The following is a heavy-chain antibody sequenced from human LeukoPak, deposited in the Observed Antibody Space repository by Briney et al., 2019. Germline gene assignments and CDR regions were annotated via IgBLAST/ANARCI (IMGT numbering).Heavy chain of an antibody. Sequence: SETLSLTRTVSGGSISSYYWSWIRQPPGKGLEWIGYIYYSGSTNYNPSLKSRVTISVDTSKNQFSLKLSSVTAADTAVYYCARQWLVTYHFDYWGQGTLVTVSS. V-gene: IGHV4-59*01. CDR2: IYYSGST. D-gene: IGHD6-19*01. CDR3: ARQWLVTYHFDY. J-gene: IGHJ4*01. CDR1: GGSISSYY.